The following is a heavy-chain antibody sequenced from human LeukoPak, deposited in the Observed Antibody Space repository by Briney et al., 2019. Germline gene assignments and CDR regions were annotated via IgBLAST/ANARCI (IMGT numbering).Heavy chain of an antibody. CDR3: TKPLPGAVLDY. Sequence: PGGSLRLSCAASGFTFSNAWMSWARQAPGKGLEWVGRIKSKTDGGTTDYAAPVKGRFIISRDDSKNTLYLQMNSLKTDDTAVYYCTKPLPGAVLDYWGQGTLVTVSS. V-gene: IGHV3-15*01. J-gene: IGHJ4*02. D-gene: IGHD7-27*01. CDR2: IKSKTDGGTT. CDR1: GFTFSNAW.